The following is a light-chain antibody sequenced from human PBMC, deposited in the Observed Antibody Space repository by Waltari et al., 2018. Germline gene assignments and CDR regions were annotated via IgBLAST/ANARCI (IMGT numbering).Light chain of an antibody. CDR2: EVN. V-gene: IGLV2-23*02. CDR1: SMAVGYYNL. CDR3: CSYTGSSWI. Sequence: QSALTQPASVSASPGQSITISSTGTSMAVGYYNLVSWYQQHPVKPPNLIIYEVNKWPSGLSNRFSGSKSGNTATLTISGLQTEDEADYYCCSYTGSSWIFGGGTKLTVL. J-gene: IGLJ2*01.